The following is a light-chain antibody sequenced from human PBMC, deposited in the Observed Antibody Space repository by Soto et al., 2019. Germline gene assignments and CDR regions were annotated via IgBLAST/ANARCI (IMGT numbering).Light chain of an antibody. CDR2: AAS. V-gene: IGKV3-20*01. J-gene: IGKJ4*01. CDR1: QSVSSRC. CDR3: QQCGSSPPT. Sequence: EIVLTQSPGTLSLSPGERATLSCRASQSVSSRCLAWYQRKPGQAPRLLIYAASSRPSGIPDRFSGSGCGTDFTRTISRLEPEDFAVYYCQQCGSSPPTFGGGTKVEIK.